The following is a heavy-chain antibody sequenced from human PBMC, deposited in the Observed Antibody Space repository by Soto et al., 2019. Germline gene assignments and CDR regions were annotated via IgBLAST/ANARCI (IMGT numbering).Heavy chain of an antibody. CDR1: GGSISSSSYY. CDR2: IYYSGST. D-gene: IGHD4-4*01. CDR3: ARLGHNDYSNDVRGSYFDY. Sequence: QLQLQESGPGLVKPSETLSLTCTVSGGSISSSSYYWGWIRQPPGKGLEWIGSIYYSGSTYYNPSLKSRVTISVDTSKNQFSLKLSSVTAADTAVYYCARLGHNDYSNDVRGSYFDYWGQGTLVTVSS. J-gene: IGHJ4*02. V-gene: IGHV4-39*01.